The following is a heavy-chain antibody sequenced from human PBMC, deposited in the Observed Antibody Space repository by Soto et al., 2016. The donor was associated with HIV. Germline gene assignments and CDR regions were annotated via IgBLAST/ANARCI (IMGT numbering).Heavy chain of an antibody. V-gene: IGHV1-46*01. D-gene: IGHD3-10*01. CDR3: ASRGAGGFDY. CDR2: INPSGLNT. Sequence: QVQLVQSGAEVKKPGASVKISCKASVYTFSSYYMNWVRQAPGQGLEWMGIINPSGLNTTYAQKFQGRLTMTRDTSRSTVYMELSSLTSEDTAVYYCASRGAGGFDYWGQGTLVTVSS. J-gene: IGHJ4*02. CDR1: VYTFSSYY.